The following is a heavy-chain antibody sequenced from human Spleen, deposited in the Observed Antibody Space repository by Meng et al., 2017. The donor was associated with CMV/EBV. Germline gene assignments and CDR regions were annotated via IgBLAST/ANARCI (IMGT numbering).Heavy chain of an antibody. CDR1: GFTFSNYA. CDR2: ISASGGST. V-gene: IGHV3-23*01. D-gene: IGHD3-9*01. CDR3: ARQGYDILTGYSTMDV. J-gene: IGHJ6*02. Sequence: GGSLRLSCAASGFTFSNYAMYWVRQAPGKGLEWVSDISASGGSTYYADSVKGRFTISRDNAKNSLYLQMNSLRAEDTAVYYCARQGYDILTGYSTMDVWGQGTTVTVSS.